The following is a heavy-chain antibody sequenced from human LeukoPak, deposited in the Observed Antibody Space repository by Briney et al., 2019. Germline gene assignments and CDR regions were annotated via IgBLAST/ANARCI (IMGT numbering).Heavy chain of an antibody. D-gene: IGHD3-3*01. CDR3: ARDWSGDDY. CDR2: ISSSSTYI. V-gene: IGHV3-21*01. J-gene: IGHJ4*02. CDR1: GFTFSSYS. Sequence: GGSLRLSCGASGFTFSSYSMSWVRQAPEKGLEWVSSISSSSTYIYYVDSVKGRFTISRDDAKNSLYLQMNSLRAEDTALYYCARDWSGDDYWGQGTLVTVSS.